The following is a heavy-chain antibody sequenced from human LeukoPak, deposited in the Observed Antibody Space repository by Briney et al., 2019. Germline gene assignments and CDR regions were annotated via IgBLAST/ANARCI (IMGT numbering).Heavy chain of an antibody. V-gene: IGHV1-46*01. Sequence: ASVKVSCKASGGTFSSYAISWVRQAPGQGLEWMGIINPSGGSTSYAQKFQGRVTMTRDTSTSTVYMELSSLRSEDTAVYYCARDLVAATSPGDYWGQGTLVTVSS. D-gene: IGHD2-15*01. CDR2: INPSGGST. J-gene: IGHJ4*02. CDR1: GGTFSSYA. CDR3: ARDLVAATSPGDY.